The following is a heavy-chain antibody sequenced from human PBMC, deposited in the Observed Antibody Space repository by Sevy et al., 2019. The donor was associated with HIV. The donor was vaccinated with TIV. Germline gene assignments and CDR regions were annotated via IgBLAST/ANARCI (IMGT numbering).Heavy chain of an antibody. CDR1: GFTFNNYA. D-gene: IGHD3-22*01. J-gene: IGHJ3*02. V-gene: IGHV3-23*01. CDR3: AGGRYDSSGCFDAFDI. CDR2: IYGSGGVSATYARGAVG. Sequence: GGSLRLSCAVSGFTFNNYAMSWVRQAPGKGLDWVSTIYGSGGVSATYARGAVGYYADSVNGRLTISRDNSKNTLHLQMTGLKTGDTAIYYCAGGRYDSSGCFDAFDIWGQGTMVTVSS.